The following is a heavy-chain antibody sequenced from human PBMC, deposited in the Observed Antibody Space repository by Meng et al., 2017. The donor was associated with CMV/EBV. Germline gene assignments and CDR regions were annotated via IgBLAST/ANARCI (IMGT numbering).Heavy chain of an antibody. V-gene: IGHV3-30*02. Sequence: GGSLRLSCAASGFTFSSYGMHWVRQAPGKGLEWVAFIRYDGSNKYYADSVKGRFTISRDNSKNTLYLQMNSLRAEDTAVYYCAKRTVSTDGPYFDYWGQGTLVTVSS. J-gene: IGHJ4*02. CDR1: GFTFSSYG. CDR3: AKRTVSTDGPYFDY. D-gene: IGHD5/OR15-5a*01. CDR2: IRYDGSNK.